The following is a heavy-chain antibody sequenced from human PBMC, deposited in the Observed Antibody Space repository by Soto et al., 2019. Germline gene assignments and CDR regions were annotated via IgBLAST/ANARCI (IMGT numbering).Heavy chain of an antibody. CDR3: ARSTSSWNYAYGLDV. CDR1: GFTFSSFS. CDR2: MSGSVGNT. J-gene: IGHJ6*02. D-gene: IGHD2-2*01. Sequence: GGSLRLSCAASGFTFSSFSFNWVRQAPGKGLEWVSAMSGSVGNTYYYADSVKGRFTISRDNSKNTVYLQMNSLRAEDTALYYCARSTSSWNYAYGLDVWGQGTAVTVSS. V-gene: IGHV3-23*01.